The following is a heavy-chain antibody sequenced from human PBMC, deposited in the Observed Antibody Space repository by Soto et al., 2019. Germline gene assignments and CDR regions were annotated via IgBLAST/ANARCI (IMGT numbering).Heavy chain of an antibody. Sequence: QVQLVESGVGVVQPGRSLRLSCAASGFTFSSYAMHWVRQAPGKGLEWVAVISYDGSNKYYADSVKGRFTISRDNSQNTLYLQMNSLRAEDTAVYYCARTGIEDCTNGVCYFDYWGQGTLVTVSS. CDR1: GFTFSSYA. CDR2: ISYDGSNK. J-gene: IGHJ4*02. CDR3: ARTGIEDCTNGVCYFDY. D-gene: IGHD2-8*01. V-gene: IGHV3-30-3*01.